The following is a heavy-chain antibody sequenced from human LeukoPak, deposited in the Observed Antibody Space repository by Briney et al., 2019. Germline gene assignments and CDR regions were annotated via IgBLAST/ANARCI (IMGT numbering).Heavy chain of an antibody. CDR1: GGTFSSYA. D-gene: IGHD5-18*01. Sequence: SVKVSCKASGGTFSSYAISWVRQAPGQGLEWMGGIIPIFGTANYAQKFQGRVTITTDESTSTAYMELSSLRAEDTAVYYCAGTDQIQLWPYDYWGQGTLVTVSS. CDR2: IIPIFGTA. J-gene: IGHJ4*02. V-gene: IGHV1-69*05. CDR3: AGTDQIQLWPYDY.